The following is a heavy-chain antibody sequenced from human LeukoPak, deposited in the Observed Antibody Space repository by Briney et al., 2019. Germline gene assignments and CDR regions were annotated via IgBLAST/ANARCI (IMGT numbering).Heavy chain of an antibody. J-gene: IGHJ5*02. CDR1: GYSFTSYW. Sequence: GESLKISCEGSGYSFTSYWISWVRQMPGKGLEWMGRIDPSDSYTNYSPSFQGHVTISADKSISTAYLQWSSLKASDTAMYYCARHPTNWFDPWGQGTLVTVSS. CDR3: ARHPTNWFDP. CDR2: IDPSDSYT. V-gene: IGHV5-10-1*01.